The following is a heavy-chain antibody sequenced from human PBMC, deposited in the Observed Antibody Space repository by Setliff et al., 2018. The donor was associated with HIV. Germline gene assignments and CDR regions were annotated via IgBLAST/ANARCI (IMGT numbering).Heavy chain of an antibody. CDR1: GDSINTHY. Sequence: KPSETLSLTCTVSGDSINTHYWSWIQQPPGKGLEWIGCISHSGNTNFNPSLNSRVTISLDTSKNQFSLRLTSLTAADTAIYYCARSTVGAGASFPWGRGILVTVSS. CDR2: ISHSGNT. J-gene: IGHJ5*02. CDR3: ARSTVGAGASFP. D-gene: IGHD1-26*01. V-gene: IGHV4-59*11.